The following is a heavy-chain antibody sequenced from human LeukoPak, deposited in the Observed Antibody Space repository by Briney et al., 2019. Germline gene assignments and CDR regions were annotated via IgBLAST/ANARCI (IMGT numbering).Heavy chain of an antibody. J-gene: IGHJ4*02. D-gene: IGHD7-27*01. Sequence: SETLSLTCTVSGGSISSSSYYWGWIRQPPGKGLEWIGSIYYSGSTYYNPSLKSRVTIPVDTSKNQFSLKLSSVTAADTAVYYCARRITGDFDYWGQGTLVTVSS. CDR1: GGSISSSSYY. CDR3: ARRITGDFDY. V-gene: IGHV4-39*01. CDR2: IYYSGST.